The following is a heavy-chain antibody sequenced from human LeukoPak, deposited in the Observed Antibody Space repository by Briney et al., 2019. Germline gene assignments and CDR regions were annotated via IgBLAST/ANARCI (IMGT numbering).Heavy chain of an antibody. V-gene: IGHV3-7*01. J-gene: IGHJ5*02. CDR1: GFTFSSYW. CDR2: IKQDGSEK. Sequence: GGSLRLSCAASGFTFSSYWMSWVRQAPGKGLEWVANIKQDGSEKYYVDSVKGRFTISRDNAKNSLYLQMNSLRAEDTAVYYCARDYYGSGSYIDWFDPWGQGTLVTVSS. CDR3: ARDYYGSGSYIDWFDP. D-gene: IGHD3-10*01.